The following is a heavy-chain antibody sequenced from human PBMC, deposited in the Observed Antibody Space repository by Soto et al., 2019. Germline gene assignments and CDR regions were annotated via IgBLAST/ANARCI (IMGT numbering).Heavy chain of an antibody. CDR2: IYHSGST. Sequence: QVSLQESGPGLVKPSQTLSLTCSVFGDSLTIGGHYWTWIRQHPGKGLEWIGYIYHSGSTYYSPSLKSRVTISVDTSENQFFLKLTSVTAADTAVYYCARGGDGFDLWGQGKMVTVSS. J-gene: IGHJ3*01. CDR3: ARGGDGFDL. V-gene: IGHV4-31*03. CDR1: GDSLTIGGHY.